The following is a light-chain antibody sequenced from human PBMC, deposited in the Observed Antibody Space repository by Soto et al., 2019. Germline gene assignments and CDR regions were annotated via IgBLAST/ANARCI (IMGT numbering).Light chain of an antibody. Sequence: QSVLTQPPSASGTPGQRVTISCPGNSSNVGSYTVNWYQQLPGTAPKLLIYGNNQRPSGVPDRFSGSKSGTSASLAISGLQSEDEADYYCAAWDDSLNGYVFGTGTKVTVL. CDR1: SSNVGSYT. CDR2: GNN. J-gene: IGLJ1*01. CDR3: AAWDDSLNGYV. V-gene: IGLV1-44*01.